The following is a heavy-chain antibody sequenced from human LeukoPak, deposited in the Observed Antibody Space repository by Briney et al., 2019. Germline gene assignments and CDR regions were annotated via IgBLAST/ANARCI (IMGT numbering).Heavy chain of an antibody. CDR3: ARLPDSSGYYYAWFDP. CDR2: ISSSSSYI. Sequence: PGGSLRLSCAASGFTFSSYGMHWVRQAPGKGLEWVSSISSSSSYIYYADSVKGRFTISRDNAKNSLYLQMNSLRAEDTAVYYCARLPDSSGYYYAWFDPWGQGTLVTVSS. J-gene: IGHJ5*02. V-gene: IGHV3-21*01. CDR1: GFTFSSYG. D-gene: IGHD3-22*01.